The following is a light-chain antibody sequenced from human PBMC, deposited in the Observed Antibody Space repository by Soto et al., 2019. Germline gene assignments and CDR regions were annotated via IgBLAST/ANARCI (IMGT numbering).Light chain of an antibody. V-gene: IGLV1-44*01. CDR3: ATWDDSLNGPV. Sequence: QSVLTQPPSVSGAPGQRVTISCTGSSSNIGSNTVNWYQQLPGTAPKLLMYSNNQRPSGVPDRFSGSKSGTSTSLAISGLQSEDEADYYCATWDDSLNGPVFGGGTQLTVL. CDR1: SSNIGSNT. CDR2: SNN. J-gene: IGLJ2*01.